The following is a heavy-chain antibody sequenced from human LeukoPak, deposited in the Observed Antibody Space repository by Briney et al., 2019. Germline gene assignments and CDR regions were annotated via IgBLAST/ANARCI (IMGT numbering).Heavy chain of an antibody. Sequence: HGASVKVSCKASGYTFTSYDINWVRQATGQGLEWMGWMNPNSGNTGYAQKFQGRVTMTRNTSISTAYMELSSLRSEDTAVYYCARVGLVRPRSWFDPWGQGTLVTVSS. D-gene: IGHD3-10*01. J-gene: IGHJ5*02. CDR3: ARVGLVRPRSWFDP. CDR1: GYTFTSYD. CDR2: MNPNSGNT. V-gene: IGHV1-8*01.